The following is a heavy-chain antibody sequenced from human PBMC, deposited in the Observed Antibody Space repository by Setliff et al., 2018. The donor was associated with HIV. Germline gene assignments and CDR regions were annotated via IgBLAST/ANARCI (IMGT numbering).Heavy chain of an antibody. CDR2: IIPVFGTA. CDR3: ARGVVVAGNPYYFDY. CDR1: GGSFSDSA. V-gene: IGHV1-69*13. J-gene: IGHJ4*02. Sequence: SVKVSCKASGGSFSDSAITWVRQAPGQGLEWMGGIIPVFGTANYAQKFQGRVTISADEVTSTAYMELRSLRSEDTAVFYCARGVVVAGNPYYFDYWGQGTLVTVSS. D-gene: IGHD2-15*01.